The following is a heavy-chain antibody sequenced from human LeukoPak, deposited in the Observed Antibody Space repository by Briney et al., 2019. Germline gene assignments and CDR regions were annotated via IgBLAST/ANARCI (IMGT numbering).Heavy chain of an antibody. CDR3: ARRRDLYSGSYYPFDY. Sequence: GGSLRLSCAASGFTFSSYSMNWVRQAPGKGLEWMGIIYPGDSETRYSPSFQGQVTISADKSISTAYLQWSSLKASDTAMYYCARRRDLYSGSYYPFDYWGQGTLVTVSS. V-gene: IGHV5-51*01. J-gene: IGHJ4*02. CDR2: IYPGDSET. D-gene: IGHD1-26*01. CDR1: GFTFSSYS.